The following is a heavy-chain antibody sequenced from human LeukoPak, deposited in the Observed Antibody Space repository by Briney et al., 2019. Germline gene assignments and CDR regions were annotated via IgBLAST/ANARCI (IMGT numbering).Heavy chain of an antibody. V-gene: IGHV3-30*04. Sequence: GGSLRLSCAASGFTFSSYAMHWVRQAPGKGLEWVAVISYDGSNKYYADSVKGRFTISRGNSKNTLYLQMNSLRAEDTAVYYCARPLLIAAVGTRFPDYWGQGTLVTVSS. CDR1: GFTFSSYA. CDR3: ARPLLIAAVGTRFPDY. CDR2: ISYDGSNK. D-gene: IGHD6-13*01. J-gene: IGHJ4*02.